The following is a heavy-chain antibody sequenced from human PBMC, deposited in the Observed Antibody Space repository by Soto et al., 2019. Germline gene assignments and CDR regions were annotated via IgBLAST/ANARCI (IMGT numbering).Heavy chain of an antibody. CDR3: AKDLSLYGDYDDHYFDY. CDR2: ISYDGSNK. Sequence: QVQLVESGGGVVQPGRSLRLSCAASGFTFSSYGMQWVRQAPGKGLEWVAVISYDGSNKYYADSVKGRFTISRDNSKKTLYLQMNSLRAEDTAVYYCAKDLSLYGDYDDHYFDYWGQGTLVTVSS. V-gene: IGHV3-30*18. CDR1: GFTFSSYG. J-gene: IGHJ4*02. D-gene: IGHD4-17*01.